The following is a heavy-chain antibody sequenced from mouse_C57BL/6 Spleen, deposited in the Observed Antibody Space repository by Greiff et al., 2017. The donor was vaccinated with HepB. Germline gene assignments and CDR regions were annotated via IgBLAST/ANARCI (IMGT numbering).Heavy chain of an antibody. J-gene: IGHJ2*01. CDR1: GYTFTDYN. Sequence: VQLQQSGPELVKPGASVKMSCKASGYTFTDYNMHWVKQSHGKSLEWIGYINPNNGGTSYNQKFKGKATLTVNKSSSTAYMELRSLTSEDSAVYYCAREETYYYGSIDYWGQGTTLTVSS. CDR3: AREETYYYGSIDY. V-gene: IGHV1-22*01. CDR2: INPNNGGT. D-gene: IGHD1-1*01.